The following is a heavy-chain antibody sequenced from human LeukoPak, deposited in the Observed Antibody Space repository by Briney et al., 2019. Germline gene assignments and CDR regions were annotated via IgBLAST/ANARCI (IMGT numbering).Heavy chain of an antibody. CDR3: ARDGGIGFPFDF. V-gene: IGHV3-7*01. CDR1: GFTFSGYW. J-gene: IGHJ4*02. Sequence: GGSLRLSCAASGFTFSGYWMSWVRQAPGKGLEWVANIRHDGSDKYYVDSVKGRFTISRDNAKNSLSLQMDSLRVEDTAVYYCARDGGIGFPFDFWGQGTLVTVSS. CDR2: IRHDGSDK. D-gene: IGHD3-16*01.